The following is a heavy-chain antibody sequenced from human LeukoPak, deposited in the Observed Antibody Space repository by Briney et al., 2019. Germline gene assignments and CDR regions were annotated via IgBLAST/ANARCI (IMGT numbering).Heavy chain of an antibody. Sequence: GESLKISCKGSGYSFTSYWTGWVRQMPGKGLEWMGIIYPGDSDTRYSPSFQGQVTISADKSISTAYLQWSSLKASDTAMYYCARHRGYSYGYPKFDYWGQGTLVTVS. CDR2: IYPGDSDT. CDR3: ARHRGYSYGYPKFDY. D-gene: IGHD5-18*01. J-gene: IGHJ4*02. CDR1: GYSFTSYW. V-gene: IGHV5-51*01.